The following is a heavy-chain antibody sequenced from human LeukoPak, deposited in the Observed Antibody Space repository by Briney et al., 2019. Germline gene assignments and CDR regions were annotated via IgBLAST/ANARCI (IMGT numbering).Heavy chain of an antibody. CDR1: GGSISTYY. CDR2: IYYSGST. CDR3: ARRVVGATSDY. D-gene: IGHD1-26*01. J-gene: IGHJ4*02. V-gene: IGHV4-59*01. Sequence: KTSETLSLTCSVSGGSISTYYWSWIRQPPGKGLEWIGYIYYSGSTNYNPSLKSRVTISVDTSKNQFSLKLSSVTAADTAVYYCARRVVGATSDYWGQGTLVTVSS.